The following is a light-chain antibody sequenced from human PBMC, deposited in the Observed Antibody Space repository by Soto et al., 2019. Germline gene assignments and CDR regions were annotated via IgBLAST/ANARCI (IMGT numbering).Light chain of an antibody. CDR1: QSVRNN. Sequence: EIVMTQSPATLSVSPGERATLSCRASQSVRNNLAWYQQRPGQAPRLLIYGASTGATGIPDRFSGSGSGTEFTLTIGNLQPEDLAVYYCQQYNSWPQAFGQGTKVEVK. V-gene: IGKV3-15*01. J-gene: IGKJ1*01. CDR2: GAS. CDR3: QQYNSWPQA.